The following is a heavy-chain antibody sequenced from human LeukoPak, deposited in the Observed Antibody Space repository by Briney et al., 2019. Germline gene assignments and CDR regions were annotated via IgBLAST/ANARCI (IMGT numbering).Heavy chain of an antibody. J-gene: IGHJ4*02. CDR1: GYSFTSYW. V-gene: IGHV5-51*01. CDR3: ARVVVVTAIPSYFDY. CDR2: IYPGDSDT. Sequence: GESLKISCKGSGYSFTSYWIGWVRQMPGKGLEWMGIIYPGDSDTRYSPSLQGQVTISADKSISTAHLQWSSLKASDTAMYYCARVVVVTAIPSYFDYWGQGTLVTVSS. D-gene: IGHD2-21*02.